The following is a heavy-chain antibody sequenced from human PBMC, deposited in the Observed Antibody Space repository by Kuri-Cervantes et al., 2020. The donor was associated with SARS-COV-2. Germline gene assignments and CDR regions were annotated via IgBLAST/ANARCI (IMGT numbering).Heavy chain of an antibody. CDR3: ASVSYCSSTSCHIYYYYGMDV. CDR2: INAGNGNT. D-gene: IGHD2-2*01. J-gene: IGHJ6*02. Sequence: ASVKVSCKASGYTFTGYYMHWVRQAPGQGLEWMGWINAGNGNTKYSQKFQGRVTITRDTSASTAYMELSSLRSEDTAVYYCASVSYCSSTSCHIYYYYGMDVWGQGTTVTVSS. V-gene: IGHV1-3*01. CDR1: GYTFTGYY.